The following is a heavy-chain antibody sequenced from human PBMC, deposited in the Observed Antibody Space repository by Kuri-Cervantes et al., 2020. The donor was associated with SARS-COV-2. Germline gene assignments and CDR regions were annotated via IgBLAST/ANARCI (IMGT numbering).Heavy chain of an antibody. J-gene: IGHJ3*02. CDR3: ARDLRSGWFEGAFDI. CDR2: ISGSGGST. Sequence: GGSLRLSCAASGFTFSSYAMSWVRQAPGKGLEWVSAISGSGGSTYYADSVKGRFTISRDNSKNTLYLQMNSLRAEDTAVYYCARDLRSGWFEGAFDIWGRGTMVTVSS. CDR1: GFTFSSYA. V-gene: IGHV3-23*01. D-gene: IGHD6-19*01.